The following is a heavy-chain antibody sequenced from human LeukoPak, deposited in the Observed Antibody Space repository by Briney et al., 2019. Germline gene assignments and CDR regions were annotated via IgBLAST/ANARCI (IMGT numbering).Heavy chain of an antibody. Sequence: ASVKVSCKASGYTFTGYYMHWVRQATGQGLEWMGWMNPNSGNTGYAQKFQGRVTMTRNTSISTAYMELSSLRSEDTAVYYCARYLELELRIEYGMDVWGQGTTVTVSS. CDR1: GYTFTGYY. D-gene: IGHD1-7*01. J-gene: IGHJ6*02. CDR2: MNPNSGNT. V-gene: IGHV1-8*02. CDR3: ARYLELELRIEYGMDV.